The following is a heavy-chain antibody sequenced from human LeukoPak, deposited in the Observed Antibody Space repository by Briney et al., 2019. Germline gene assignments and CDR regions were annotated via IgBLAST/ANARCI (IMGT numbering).Heavy chain of an antibody. V-gene: IGHV3-49*04. J-gene: IGHJ5*02. Sequence: PGRSLRLSCTASGFTFGDYAMSWVRQAPGKGLEWVGFIRSKAYGGTTEYAASVKGRFTISRDDSKSIAYLQMNSLKTEDTAVYYCTGPQSSITIFGVVIAYNWFDPWGQGTLVTVSS. D-gene: IGHD3-3*01. CDR1: GFTFGDYA. CDR3: TGPQSSITIFGVVIAYNWFDP. CDR2: IRSKAYGGTT.